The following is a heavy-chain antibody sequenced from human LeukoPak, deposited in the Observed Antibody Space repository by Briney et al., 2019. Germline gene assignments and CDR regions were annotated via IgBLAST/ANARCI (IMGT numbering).Heavy chain of an antibody. CDR1: GGSFSGYY. CDR3: ARGYYDFWSGYYYYYYMDV. D-gene: IGHD3-3*01. Sequence: PSETLSLTCAVYGGSFSGYYWSWIRQPPGKGLEWIGEINHSGSTNYNPSLKSRVTISVDTSKNQFSQKLSSVTAADTAVYYCARGYYDFWSGYYYYYYMDVWGKGTTVTVSS. V-gene: IGHV4-34*01. J-gene: IGHJ6*03. CDR2: INHSGST.